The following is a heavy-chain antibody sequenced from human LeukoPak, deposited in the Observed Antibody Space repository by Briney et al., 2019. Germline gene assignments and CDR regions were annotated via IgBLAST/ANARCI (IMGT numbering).Heavy chain of an antibody. CDR2: ISWNSGSI. J-gene: IGHJ4*02. Sequence: GGSLRLSCAASGFTFDDYAMHWVRQAPGKGLEWVSGISWNSGSIGYADSVKGRFTISRDNAKNSLYLQMNSLRAEDMALYYCAKPGASGSYHSGRYFDYWGQGALVTVSS. V-gene: IGHV3-9*03. CDR3: AKPGASGSYHSGRYFDY. CDR1: GFTFDDYA. D-gene: IGHD1-26*01.